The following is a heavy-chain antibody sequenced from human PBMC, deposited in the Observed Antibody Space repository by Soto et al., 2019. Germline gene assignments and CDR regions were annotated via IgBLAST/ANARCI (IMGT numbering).Heavy chain of an antibody. J-gene: IGHJ3*02. CDR2: ISGSGDRT. Sequence: EVQLLESGGGLVQPGGSLRLSCAASGFTFNNYVMSWVRQAPGKGLEWLSGISGSGDRTYYADSVKGHFTISRENSKNTMYLQINSLKAEDTAIYYCAKVIVVVSYDAFHSWCQGTMVTVSS. CDR1: GFTFNNYV. V-gene: IGHV3-23*01. CDR3: AKVIVVVSYDAFHS. D-gene: IGHD2-21*01.